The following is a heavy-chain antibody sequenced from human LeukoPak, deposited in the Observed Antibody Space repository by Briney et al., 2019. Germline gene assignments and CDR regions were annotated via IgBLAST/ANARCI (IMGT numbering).Heavy chain of an antibody. J-gene: IGHJ4*02. D-gene: IGHD3-22*01. Sequence: PGGSLRLSCAASGFTFSSYAMSWVRQAPGKGLEWVSAISGSGGSTYYADSVKGRFTISRDNSKNTLYLQMNSLRAEDTAVYYCATSAHYYDSSGYPESFDYWGQGTLVTVSS. CDR2: ISGSGGST. CDR1: GFTFSSYA. V-gene: IGHV3-23*01. CDR3: ATSAHYYDSSGYPESFDY.